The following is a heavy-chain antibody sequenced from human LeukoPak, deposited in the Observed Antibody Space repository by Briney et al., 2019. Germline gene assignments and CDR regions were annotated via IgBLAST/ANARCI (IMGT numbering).Heavy chain of an antibody. V-gene: IGHV3-30*02. CDR1: GFTFSSYG. D-gene: IGHD2-2*01. J-gene: IGHJ4*02. Sequence: PGGSLRPSCAASGFTFSSYGMHWVRQAPGKGLEWVAFIRYDGSNKYYADSVKGRFTISRDNSKNTLYLQMNSLRAEDTAVYYCAKDRCSSTSCYGGYFDYWGQGTLVTVSS. CDR2: IRYDGSNK. CDR3: AKDRCSSTSCYGGYFDY.